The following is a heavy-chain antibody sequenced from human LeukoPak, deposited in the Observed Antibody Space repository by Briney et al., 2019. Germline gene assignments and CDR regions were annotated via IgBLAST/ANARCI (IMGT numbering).Heavy chain of an antibody. CDR3: ARDAVAGFDY. D-gene: IGHD6-19*01. Sequence: PGGSLRLSCAASGFTVSSNYMTWVRQAPGKGLEWVSAINSGGSTFYADSVKGRFTISRDNSKNTLYLQMNSLRAEDTAVYYCARDAVAGFDYWGQGTLVTVSS. CDR2: INSGGST. V-gene: IGHV3-66*01. J-gene: IGHJ4*02. CDR1: GFTVSSNY.